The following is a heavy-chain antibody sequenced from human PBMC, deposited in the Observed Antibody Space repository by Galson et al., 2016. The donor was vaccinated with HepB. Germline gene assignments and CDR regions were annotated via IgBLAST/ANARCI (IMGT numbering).Heavy chain of an antibody. J-gene: IGHJ5*02. D-gene: IGHD3-10*01. CDR3: AIDWGLLRGYNWFDP. CDR1: GYTFITHI. Sequence: SVKVSCKASGYTFITHIMHWVRQAPGQRLEWMGWINPEDGFTKYSQKFQGRVTIRRATSANTAYMELTNLISEDTALYYCAIDWGLLRGYNWFDPWGRGTLVSVSS. V-gene: IGHV1-3*01. CDR2: INPEDGFT.